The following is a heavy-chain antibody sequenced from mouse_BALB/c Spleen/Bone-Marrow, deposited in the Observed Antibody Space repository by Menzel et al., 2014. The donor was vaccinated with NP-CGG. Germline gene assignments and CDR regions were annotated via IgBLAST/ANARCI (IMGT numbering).Heavy chain of an antibody. CDR1: GFNIKDTY. V-gene: IGHV14-3*02. Sequence: EVKLQESGAELVKPGASVKLSCTASGFNIKDTYMHWVKQRPEQGLEWIGRIDPANGNTKYDPKFQGKATITADTSSNTAYLQLSSLTSEDTAVYYCAMYYYGSILFAHWGQGTLVTVSA. CDR2: IDPANGNT. J-gene: IGHJ3*01. D-gene: IGHD1-1*01. CDR3: AMYYYGSILFAH.